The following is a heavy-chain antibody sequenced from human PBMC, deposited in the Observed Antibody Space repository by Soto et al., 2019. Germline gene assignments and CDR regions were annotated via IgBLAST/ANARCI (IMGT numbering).Heavy chain of an antibody. D-gene: IGHD5-12*01. V-gene: IGHV4-39*07. CDR1: GGSISSGGYY. CDR2: INHSGST. CDR3: ARGRDIVATRGNYFDY. Sequence: SETLSLTCTVSGGSISSGGYYWSWIRQPPGKGLEWIGEINHSGSTNYNPSLKSRVTISVDTSKNQFSLKLSSVTAADTAVYYCARGRDIVATRGNYFDYWGQGTLVTVSS. J-gene: IGHJ4*02.